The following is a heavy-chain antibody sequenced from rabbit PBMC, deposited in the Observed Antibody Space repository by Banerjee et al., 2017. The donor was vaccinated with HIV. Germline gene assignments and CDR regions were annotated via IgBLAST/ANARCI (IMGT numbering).Heavy chain of an antibody. CDR1: GFSFNNNYV. V-gene: IGHV1S45*01. D-gene: IGHD7-1*01. J-gene: IGHJ6*01. CDR3: AGGDSGYRWITRLDL. Sequence: QEHLEESGGDLVKPEGSLTLTCTASGFSFNNNYVMCWVRQAPGKGLEWIACINSNTGNTVYASWAKGPFTISKTSSTTVTLQMTSLTAADTATYFCAGGDSGYRWITRLDLWGPGTLVTVS. CDR2: INSNTGNT.